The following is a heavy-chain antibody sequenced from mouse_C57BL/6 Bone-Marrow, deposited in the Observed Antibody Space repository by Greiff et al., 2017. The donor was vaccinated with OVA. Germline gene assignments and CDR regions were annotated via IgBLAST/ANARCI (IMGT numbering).Heavy chain of an antibody. J-gene: IGHJ4*01. CDR3: SSSIYYYGSLY. Sequence: QVQLQQPGAELVKPGASVKLSCTASGYTFTSYWMHWVKQRPGQGLEWIGIIHPNSGSTNYNDKFKSKATLTVDKSSTPAYMQLSMLSSEDSAVYYCSSSIYYYGSLYWGQGTSVTVSS. CDR1: GYTFTSYW. CDR2: IHPNSGST. V-gene: IGHV1-64*01. D-gene: IGHD1-1*01.